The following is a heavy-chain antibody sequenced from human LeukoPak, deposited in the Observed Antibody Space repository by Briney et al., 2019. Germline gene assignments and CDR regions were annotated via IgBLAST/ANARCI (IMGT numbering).Heavy chain of an antibody. J-gene: IGHJ4*02. CDR2: IYHSGST. CDR3: AREGRIDCSGGSCYFDY. V-gene: IGHV4-38-2*02. CDR1: GYSISSGYY. Sequence: SETLSLTCAVSGYSISSGYYWGWIRQPPGKGLEWIGSIYHSGSTYYNPSLKSRVTISVDTSKNQFSLKLSSVTAADTAVYYCAREGRIDCSGGSCYFDYWGQGTLVTVSS. D-gene: IGHD2-15*01.